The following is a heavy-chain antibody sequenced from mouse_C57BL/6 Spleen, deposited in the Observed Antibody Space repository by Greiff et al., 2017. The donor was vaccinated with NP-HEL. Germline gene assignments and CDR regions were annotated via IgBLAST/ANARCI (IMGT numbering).Heavy chain of an antibody. V-gene: IGHV5-4*01. CDR2: ISDGGSYT. J-gene: IGHJ1*03. CDR3: AREGVTTVVATSWYFDV. Sequence: EVKVVESGGGLVKPGGSLKLSCAASGFTFSSYAMSWVRQTPEKRLEWVATISDGGSYTYYPDNVKGRFTISRDNAKNNLYLQMSHLKSEDTAMYYCAREGVTTVVATSWYFDVWGTGTTVTVSS. D-gene: IGHD1-1*01. CDR1: GFTFSSYA.